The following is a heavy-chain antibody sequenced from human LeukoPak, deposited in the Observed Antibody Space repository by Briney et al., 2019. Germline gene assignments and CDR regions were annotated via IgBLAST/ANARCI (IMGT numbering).Heavy chain of an antibody. CDR2: ILGRGVTT. CDR1: EYTFCTYA. CDR3: AKHALERWSYVVLVL. D-gene: IGHD1-26*01. V-gene: IGHV3-23*01. J-gene: IGHJ4*02. Sequence: GGSLRLSCAESEYTFCTYASSCVPEGPGEGRERVSRILGRGVTTHYTESVKGRFSISRDTTKKTLYLQITTLGAEDTPVYYCAKHALERWSYVVLVLGGQRTLDTVSS.